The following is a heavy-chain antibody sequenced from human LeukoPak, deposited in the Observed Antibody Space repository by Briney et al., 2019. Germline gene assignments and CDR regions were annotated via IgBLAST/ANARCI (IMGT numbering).Heavy chain of an antibody. J-gene: IGHJ4*02. Sequence: SETLSLTCTVSGGSISSYYWSWIRQPPGKGLEWIGYIYYSGSTNYNPSLKSRVAISVDTSKNQFSLKLSSVTAADTAVYYCARGATYSYDNFDYWGQGTLVTVSS. V-gene: IGHV4-59*01. CDR1: GGSISSYY. D-gene: IGHD3-22*01. CDR3: ARGATYSYDNFDY. CDR2: IYYSGST.